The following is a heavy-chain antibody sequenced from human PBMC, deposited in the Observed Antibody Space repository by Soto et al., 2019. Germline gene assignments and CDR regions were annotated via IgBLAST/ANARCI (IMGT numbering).Heavy chain of an antibody. CDR3: VRRAITATTKWGAFDV. V-gene: IGHV3-23*01. CDR2: ISPGADVS. J-gene: IGHJ3*01. D-gene: IGHD1-20*01. Sequence: EVQLLESGGGLVQPGGSLRLSCAASGFTFSSFVMKWVRQAPGKGLEWVSTISPGADVSHYTDSVKGRFTISRDNSRRTLQLQMDSLRVEDAAVYFCVRRAITATTKWGAFDVWGQGTAVTVSS. CDR1: GFTFSSFV.